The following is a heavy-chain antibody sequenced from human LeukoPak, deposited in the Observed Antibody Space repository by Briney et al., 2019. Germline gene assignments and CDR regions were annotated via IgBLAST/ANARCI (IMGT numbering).Heavy chain of an antibody. CDR3: ATGRYCTNGVCYTALDY. D-gene: IGHD2-8*01. CDR2: FDPEDGET. J-gene: IGHJ4*02. V-gene: IGHV1-24*01. CDR1: GYTLTELS. Sequence: ASVKVSCKVSGYTLTELSMHWVRQAPGKGLEWIGGFDPEDGETIYAQKFQGRVTMTEDTSTDTAYMELSSLRSEDTAVYYCATGRYCTNGVCYTALDYWGQGTLVTVSS.